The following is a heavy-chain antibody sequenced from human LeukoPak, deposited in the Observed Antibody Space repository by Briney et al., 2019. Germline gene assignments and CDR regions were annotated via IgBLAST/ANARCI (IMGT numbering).Heavy chain of an antibody. CDR3: ARVRGGYDLAFLDY. V-gene: IGHV1-69*04. J-gene: IGHJ4*02. CDR1: GGTFSSYA. CDR2: IIPILGIA. D-gene: IGHD5-12*01. Sequence: SVKVSCKASGGTFSSYAISWVRQAPGQGLEWMGRIIPILGIANYAQKFQGSVTITADKSTSTAYMELSSLRSEDTAVYYCARVRGGYDLAFLDYWGQGTLVTVSS.